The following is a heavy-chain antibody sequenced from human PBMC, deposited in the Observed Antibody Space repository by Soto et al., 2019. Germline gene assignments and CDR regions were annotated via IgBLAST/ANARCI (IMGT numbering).Heavy chain of an antibody. CDR2: IIPIFGTA. D-gene: IGHD2-2*01. CDR1: GGTFSSYA. CDR3: AREDFSSTSCYDYYYYGMDV. Sequence: SVKVSCKASGGTFSSYAISWVRQAPGQGLEWMGGIIPIFGTANYAQKFQGRVTITADESTSTAYMELSSLRSEDTAVYYCAREDFSSTSCYDYYYYGMDVWGQGTTVTVSS. V-gene: IGHV1-69*13. J-gene: IGHJ6*02.